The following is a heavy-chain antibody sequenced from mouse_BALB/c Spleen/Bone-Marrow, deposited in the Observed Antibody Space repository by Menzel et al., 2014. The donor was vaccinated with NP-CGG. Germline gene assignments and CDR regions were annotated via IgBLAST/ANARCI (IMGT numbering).Heavy chain of an antibody. CDR1: GDSITNAY. CDR3: ARGTGYDFDY. Sequence: DVLLVESGPSLVKPSQTLSLTCSVSGDSITNAYWNWIRKFPGNKIDYMGYISSSGNTYYNPSLNRRMSTTPATSTTHLYLQWKTVATEDTATYDCARGTGYDFDYWGQGTPLTVSS. V-gene: IGHV3-8*02. D-gene: IGHD1-2*01. J-gene: IGHJ2*01. CDR2: ISSSGNT.